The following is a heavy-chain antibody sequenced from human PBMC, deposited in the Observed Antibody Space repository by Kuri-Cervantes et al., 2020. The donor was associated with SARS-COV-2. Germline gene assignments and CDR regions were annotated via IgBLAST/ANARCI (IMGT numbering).Heavy chain of an antibody. CDR2: ISGSGGST. CDR3: AKGTRSSGYYCGLDF. CDR1: GFTFSSYW. D-gene: IGHD3-22*01. Sequence: GESLKISCAVSGFTFSSYWMSWVRQAPGKGLEWVSTISGSGGSTYYADSVKGRFTISRDNSKNTLYLQMNSLRADDTAVYYCAKGTRSSGYYCGLDFWGQGTLVTVSS. V-gene: IGHV3-23*01. J-gene: IGHJ4*02.